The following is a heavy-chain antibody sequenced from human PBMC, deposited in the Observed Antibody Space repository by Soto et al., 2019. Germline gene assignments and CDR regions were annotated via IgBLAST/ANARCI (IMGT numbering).Heavy chain of an antibody. CDR2: INPNTGVT. CDR3: ARNLIAASGTFDD. V-gene: IGHV1-2*02. Sequence: ASVPVSRTASGYTFTGYYLHWVRPAPGQGLEWMGWINPNTGVTSFAQNFQGRVTMTRDTSIRTAYMELSWLRSDDTAIYYCARNLIAASGTFDDGGQGTLVTV. CDR1: GYTFTGYY. D-gene: IGHD6-13*01. J-gene: IGHJ4*02.